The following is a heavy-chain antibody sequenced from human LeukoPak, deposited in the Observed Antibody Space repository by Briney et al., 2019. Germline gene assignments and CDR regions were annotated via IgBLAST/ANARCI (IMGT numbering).Heavy chain of an antibody. CDR2: ISGSGDST. Sequence: GGSLRLSCAASGFTFSTYAVNWVRQAPGKGLEWVSTISGSGDSTYYADSVKGRFTISRDNAKNSLYLQMNSLRAEDTAVYYCARDAERYYDSSGYYTAYYYYGMDVWGQGTTVTVSS. D-gene: IGHD3-22*01. J-gene: IGHJ6*02. CDR3: ARDAERYYDSSGYYTAYYYYGMDV. V-gene: IGHV3-23*01. CDR1: GFTFSTYA.